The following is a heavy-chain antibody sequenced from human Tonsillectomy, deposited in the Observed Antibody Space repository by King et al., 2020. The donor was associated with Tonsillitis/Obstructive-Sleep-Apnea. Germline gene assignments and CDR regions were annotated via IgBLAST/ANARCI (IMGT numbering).Heavy chain of an antibody. V-gene: IGHV3-43*02. J-gene: IGHJ3*01. D-gene: IGHD1-14*01. CDR1: GFTFDDYA. CDR3: AKKKEHNPGYAFDF. CDR2: IGADGGGT. Sequence: VQLVESGGGVVQPGGSLRLSCEASGFTFDDYAMNWVRQAPGQGLEWVSLIGADGGGTYYADSVKGRFTISRDNSKNALYLQMNSLRTEDTALYYCAKKKEHNPGYAFDFWGQGTMVTVSS.